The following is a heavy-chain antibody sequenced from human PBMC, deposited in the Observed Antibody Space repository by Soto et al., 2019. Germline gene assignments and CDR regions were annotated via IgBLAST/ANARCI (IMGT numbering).Heavy chain of an antibody. D-gene: IGHD6-13*01. CDR2: INAGNGNT. J-gene: IGHJ4*02. V-gene: IGHV1-3*01. CDR1: GDTFTSYA. CDR3: ARSLGRVAAAGPDY. Sequence: GASVKVSCKASGDTFTSYAMHWVRQAPGQRLEWMGWINAGNGNTKYSQKFQGRVTITRDTSASTAYMELSSLRSEDTAVYYCARSLGRVAAAGPDYWGQGTLVTVSS.